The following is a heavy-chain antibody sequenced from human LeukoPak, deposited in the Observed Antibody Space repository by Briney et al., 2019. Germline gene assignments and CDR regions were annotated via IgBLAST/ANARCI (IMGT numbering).Heavy chain of an antibody. CDR3: AREMATMRDY. V-gene: IGHV3-74*01. Sequence: PGGSLRLSCAASGFTFSSYWMHWVRQAPGKGRVWVSRINSDGSSTSYADSVKGRFTISRDNAKNTLYLQMNSLRAEDTAVYYCAREMATMRDYWGQGTLVTVSS. CDR1: GFTFSSYW. D-gene: IGHD5-24*01. J-gene: IGHJ4*02. CDR2: INSDGSST.